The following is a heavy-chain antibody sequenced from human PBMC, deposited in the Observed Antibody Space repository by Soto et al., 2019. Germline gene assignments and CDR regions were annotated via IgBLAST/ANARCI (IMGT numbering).Heavy chain of an antibody. CDR1: GTTFRSHA. D-gene: IGHD3-16*01. CDR2: ISGSGADT. CDR3: AKEYGGGTRMITSYFDN. J-gene: IGHJ4*02. Sequence: EVQLLESGGGLVQPGGSLRLSCAVSGTTFRSHALSWVRQAPGKGLEWVSGISGSGADTHYADSVKGRFTISRDNSKNTLSLQMSSLRADDTAVYYCAKEYGGGTRMITSYFDNWGRGTLVAVSS. V-gene: IGHV3-23*01.